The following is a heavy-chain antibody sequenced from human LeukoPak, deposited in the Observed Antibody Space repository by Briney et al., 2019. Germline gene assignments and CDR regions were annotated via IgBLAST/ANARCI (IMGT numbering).Heavy chain of an antibody. V-gene: IGHV4-4*07. CDR3: AGSQGQYYHMDV. J-gene: IGHJ6*03. CDR2: IYTSGST. Sequence: SETLSLTCTVSGGSISSYYWSWIRQPAGKGLEWIGRIYTSGSTNYNPSLKSRVTMSVDTSKNQVSLIVSAVTAADTAVYYCAGSQGQYYHMDVWGSGTTVTVS. CDR1: GGSISSYY.